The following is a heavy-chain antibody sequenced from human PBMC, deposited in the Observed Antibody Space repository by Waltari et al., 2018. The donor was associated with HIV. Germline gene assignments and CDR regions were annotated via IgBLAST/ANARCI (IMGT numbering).Heavy chain of an antibody. Sequence: EVQLVESGGDLVQPGRSLRLSCAASGFTLEDYAMHWVRQVPGKGLEGVSGLTWNSDRKDYVDSVKGRFTIFRDNAKGSLYLQMNSLRPEDTAFYYCAREPNYYDASGPHWYFDLWGRGTLVTVSS. CDR3: AREPNYYDASGPHWYFDL. D-gene: IGHD3-22*01. CDR1: GFTLEDYA. V-gene: IGHV3-9*01. J-gene: IGHJ2*01. CDR2: LTWNSDRK.